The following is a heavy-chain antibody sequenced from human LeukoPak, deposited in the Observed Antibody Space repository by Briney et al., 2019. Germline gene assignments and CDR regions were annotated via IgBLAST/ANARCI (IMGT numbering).Heavy chain of an antibody. Sequence: PSETLSLTCTVSGYSISSGYYWGWIRQPPGKGLEWIGSFYHYGSTYYNPSLKSRVTISKDTSKNQFSLKLSSVTAADTALYYCARIAYHDSSGYYYAFDYWGQGTLVTVSS. J-gene: IGHJ4*02. CDR3: ARIAYHDSSGYYYAFDY. CDR2: FYHYGST. CDR1: GYSISSGYY. D-gene: IGHD3-22*01. V-gene: IGHV4-38-2*02.